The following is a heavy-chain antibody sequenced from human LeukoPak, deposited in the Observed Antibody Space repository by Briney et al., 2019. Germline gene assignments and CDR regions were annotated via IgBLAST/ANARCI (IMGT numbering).Heavy chain of an antibody. CDR2: ISYDGSNK. V-gene: IGHV3-30*04. J-gene: IGHJ6*02. CDR1: GFTFSSYA. Sequence: GGSLRLSCAASGFTFSSYAMHWVRQAPGKGREGVAVISYDGSNKYYGDSVKGRFTISRDNSKNTLYLQMNSLRAEDTAVYYCARVGSGLLWFGESYYYYGMDVWGQGTTVTVSS. D-gene: IGHD3-10*01. CDR3: ARVGSGLLWFGESYYYYGMDV.